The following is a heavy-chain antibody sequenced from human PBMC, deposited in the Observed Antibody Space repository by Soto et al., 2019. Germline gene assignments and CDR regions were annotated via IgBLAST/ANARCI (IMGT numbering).Heavy chain of an antibody. Sequence: PGGSLRLSCAASGLTFSSYDMHWVRQVTGKGLEWVSGITTAGDTYYPGSVKGRFTISREKAKNSLYLQMNSLSAGDTAVYYCARELHGGSYGMDVWGQGTTVTVSS. CDR3: ARELHGGSYGMDV. J-gene: IGHJ6*02. CDR1: GLTFSSYD. V-gene: IGHV3-13*01. CDR2: ITTAGDT.